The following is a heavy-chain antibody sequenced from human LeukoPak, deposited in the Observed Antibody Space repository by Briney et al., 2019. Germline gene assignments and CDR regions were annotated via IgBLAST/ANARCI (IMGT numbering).Heavy chain of an antibody. Sequence: QSGGSLRLSCAASGFTFSSHWMSWVRQAPGKGLEWVANIKQDGSEKYYVDSVKGRFTISRDNAKNSLYLQMNSLRAEDTAVYYCAREEYCSGGSCSSANWFDPWGQGTLVTVSS. V-gene: IGHV3-7*01. D-gene: IGHD2-15*01. J-gene: IGHJ5*02. CDR1: GFTFSSHW. CDR3: AREEYCSGGSCSSANWFDP. CDR2: IKQDGSEK.